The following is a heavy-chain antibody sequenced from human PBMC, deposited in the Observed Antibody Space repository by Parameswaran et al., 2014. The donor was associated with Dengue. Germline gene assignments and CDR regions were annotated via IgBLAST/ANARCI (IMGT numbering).Heavy chain of an antibody. D-gene: IGHD2-2*01. CDR2: INPDTGDT. V-gene: IGHV1-2*02. Sequence: WVRQAPGQGLEWMGWINPDTGDTKYAQKFQGRVTLTRDTSITTAYMEPSRLRSDDTAVYFCARAQYCSSSSCYDYKTNWFDPWGQRTLVTVSS. CDR3: ARAQYCSSSSCYDYKTNWFDP. J-gene: IGHJ5*02.